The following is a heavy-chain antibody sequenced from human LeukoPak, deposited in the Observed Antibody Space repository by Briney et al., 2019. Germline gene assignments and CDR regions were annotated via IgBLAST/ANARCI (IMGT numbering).Heavy chain of an antibody. V-gene: IGHV4-31*03. D-gene: IGHD2-15*01. CDR2: IYYSGST. CDR1: GGSISSGGYY. CDR3: ARRRVVVASTDGASGAFDI. Sequence: TLSLTCTVSGGSISSGGYYWSWIRQHPGKGLEXIGYIYYSGSTYYNPSLRSRVTISVDTSKNQFSLKLSSVTAADTAVYFCARRRVVVASTDGASGAFDIWGQGTMVTVSS. J-gene: IGHJ3*02.